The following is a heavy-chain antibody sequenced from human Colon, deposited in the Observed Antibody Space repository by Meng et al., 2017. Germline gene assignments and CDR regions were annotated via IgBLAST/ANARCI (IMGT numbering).Heavy chain of an antibody. Sequence: VQLVRCGADVKKPVASLKGSCRTSGYTLSHLALHWVRKGPGKGLEWVSIIYSGDSTYYADSVKGRFTISRDNSKNTLYLQINSLRAEDTAVYYCVLGFEEIRSYFDSWGQGTLVTVSS. CDR2: IYSGDST. CDR1: GYTLSHLA. J-gene: IGHJ4*02. V-gene: IGHV3-53*01. CDR3: VLGFEEIRSYFDS. D-gene: IGHD3-10*01.